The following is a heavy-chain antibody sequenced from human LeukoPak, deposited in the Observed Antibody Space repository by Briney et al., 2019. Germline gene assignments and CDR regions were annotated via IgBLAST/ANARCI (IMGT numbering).Heavy chain of an antibody. Sequence: KSSETLCLTCTVSGGSISSYYWSWIRQPPGKRLEWIGYIFYRGSTNYNPSLKSRVAISEDTSKNQFSLNLSSVTAADTAVYYCARGGYYGSGSDDAFDIWGQGTMVTVSS. CDR3: ARGGYYGSGSDDAFDI. D-gene: IGHD3-10*01. CDR1: GGSISSYY. V-gene: IGHV4-59*01. CDR2: IFYRGST. J-gene: IGHJ3*02.